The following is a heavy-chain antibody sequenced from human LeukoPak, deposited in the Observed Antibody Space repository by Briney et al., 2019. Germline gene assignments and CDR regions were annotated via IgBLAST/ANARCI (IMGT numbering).Heavy chain of an antibody. CDR2: ISGSGGST. CDR1: GFTFSSYA. CDR3: AKSLGYCSGGSCY. J-gene: IGHJ4*02. V-gene: IGHV3-23*01. Sequence: GGSLRLSCAASGFTFSSYAMSWVRQAPGKGLEWVSAISGSGGSTYYADSVKGRFTISRDNSENTLYLQMNSLRAEDTAVYYCAKSLGYCSGGSCYWGQGTLVTVSS. D-gene: IGHD2-15*01.